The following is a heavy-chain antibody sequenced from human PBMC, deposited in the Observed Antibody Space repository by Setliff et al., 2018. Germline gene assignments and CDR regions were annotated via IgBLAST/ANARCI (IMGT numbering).Heavy chain of an antibody. Sequence: VKVSCQASGGTFSSYAISWVRQAPGQGLEWMGRIIPIFGTANYAQKFQGRVTITADKSTSTAYMELSSLRSEDTAVYYCARYGVLLARYYYDSSGYSDRNAFDIWGQGTMVTVSS. V-gene: IGHV1-69*06. CDR3: ARYGVLLARYYYDSSGYSDRNAFDI. CDR2: IIPIFGTA. J-gene: IGHJ3*02. CDR1: GGTFSSYA. D-gene: IGHD3-22*01.